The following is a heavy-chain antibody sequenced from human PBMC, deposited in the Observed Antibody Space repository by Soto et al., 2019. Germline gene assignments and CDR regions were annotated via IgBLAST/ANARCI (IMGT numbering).Heavy chain of an antibody. CDR1: GFTFSSYW. D-gene: IGHD2-2*01. V-gene: IGHV3-74*03. CDR2: INSDGSST. CDR3: ARVETCSSTSGYSVFDY. Sequence: EVQLVESGGGLVQPGGSLRLSCAASGFTFSSYWMHWVRQAPGKGLVWVSRINSDGSSTTYADSVKGRFTISRDNAKNTLYLQMNSLRAEDTAVYYCARVETCSSTSGYSVFDYWGQGTLVTVSS. J-gene: IGHJ4*02.